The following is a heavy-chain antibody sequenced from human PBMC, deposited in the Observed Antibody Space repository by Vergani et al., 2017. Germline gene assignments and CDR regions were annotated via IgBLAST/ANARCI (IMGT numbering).Heavy chain of an antibody. V-gene: IGHV4-34*01. J-gene: IGHJ6*03. CDR3: ARGGSVRFLEPFPKYYYYYYMDV. Sequence: QVQLQQWGAGLLKPSETLSLTCAVYGGSFSGYYWSWIRQPPGKGLEWIGEINHSGSTNYNPSLKSRVTISVDTSKNQFSLTLSSVTAADTAVYYCARGGSVRFLEPFPKYYYYYYMDVWGKGTTVTVSS. CDR1: GGSFSGYY. D-gene: IGHD3-3*01. CDR2: INHSGST.